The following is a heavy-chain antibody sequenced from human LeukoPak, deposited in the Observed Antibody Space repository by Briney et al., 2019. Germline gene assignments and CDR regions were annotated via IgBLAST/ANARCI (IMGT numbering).Heavy chain of an antibody. J-gene: IGHJ4*02. Sequence: GSLRLSCTASGFTFGRHAMSWVRQAPGKGLEWVSTISGAGGSTYYADSVKGRFTISRDNSKDTLYLQVNSLRAEDTAVYFCAKEGGYCSSSSCSDYFDYWGQGTLVTVSS. CDR3: AKEGGYCSSSSCSDYFDY. CDR1: GFTFGRHA. CDR2: ISGAGGST. V-gene: IGHV3-23*01. D-gene: IGHD2-15*01.